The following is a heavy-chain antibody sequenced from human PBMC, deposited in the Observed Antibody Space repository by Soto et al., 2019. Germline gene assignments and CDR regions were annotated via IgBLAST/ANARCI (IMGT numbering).Heavy chain of an antibody. CDR3: ARVRSGWPPPSFDY. CDR1: GCSFTSYW. CDR2: IFTGDSDT. Sequence: GESLKISCKGSGCSFTSYWIAWVRQMPGKGLKSMGIIFTGDSDTRYSPSFQGQVTISADKSNRNAYLQWSSLKASDTAMYYCARVRSGWPPPSFDYWGLGTLVTVSS. V-gene: IGHV5-51*01. J-gene: IGHJ4*02. D-gene: IGHD6-19*01.